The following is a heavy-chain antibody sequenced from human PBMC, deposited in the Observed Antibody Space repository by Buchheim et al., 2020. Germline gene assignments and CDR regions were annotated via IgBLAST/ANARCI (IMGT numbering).Heavy chain of an antibody. V-gene: IGHV3-33*01. Sequence: QVQLVESGGGVVQPGRSLRLSCAASGFTFSSYGMHWVRQAPGKGLEWVAVIWYDGSNKYYADSVKGRFTISRDNSKNTLYLQMNSLRAEDTAVYYCARDASTYLGYCSGGSCYYYYYGMDVWGQGTT. D-gene: IGHD2-15*01. CDR3: ARDASTYLGYCSGGSCYYYYYGMDV. CDR2: IWYDGSNK. CDR1: GFTFSSYG. J-gene: IGHJ6*02.